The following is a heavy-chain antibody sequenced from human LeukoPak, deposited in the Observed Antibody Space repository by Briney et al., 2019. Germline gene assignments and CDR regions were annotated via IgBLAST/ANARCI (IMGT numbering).Heavy chain of an antibody. CDR1: GYTFTGYY. D-gene: IGHD6-13*01. CDR3: ARHLYSSSWYWFDP. Sequence: GASVKVSCKVSGYTFTGYYMHWVRQAPGQGLEWMGWINPNSGGTNYAQKFQGRVTMTRDTSISTAYMELSRLRSDDTAVYYCARHLYSSSWYWFDPWGQGTLVTVSS. CDR2: INPNSGGT. J-gene: IGHJ5*02. V-gene: IGHV1-2*02.